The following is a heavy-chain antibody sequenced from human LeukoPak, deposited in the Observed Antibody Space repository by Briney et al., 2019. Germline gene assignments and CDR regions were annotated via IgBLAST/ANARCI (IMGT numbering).Heavy chain of an antibody. J-gene: IGHJ4*02. CDR2: INPSGGST. CDR1: GYSFTSYY. Sequence: ASVKVSCKTSGYSFTSYYIHWVRQAPGQGLEWMGIINPSGGSTSHAQKFQGRVTMTRDTSTSTVYMELSSLRSEDTAVYYCARGTPGYSSVWGQGTLVTVSS. D-gene: IGHD6-19*01. V-gene: IGHV1-46*01. CDR3: ARGTPGYSSV.